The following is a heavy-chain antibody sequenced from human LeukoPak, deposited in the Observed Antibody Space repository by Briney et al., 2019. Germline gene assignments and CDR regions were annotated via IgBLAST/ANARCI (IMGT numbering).Heavy chain of an antibody. J-gene: IGHJ4*02. Sequence: PGGSLRLSCAASGFTVSSNYMSWVRQAPGKGLEWVSVIYSGGSTYYADSVKGRFTISRDNSKNTLYLQMNSLRGEDTAVYYCATNYGGNGYAVWGQGTLVTVSS. CDR2: IYSGGST. D-gene: IGHD4-23*01. CDR3: ATNYGGNGYAV. V-gene: IGHV3-53*01. CDR1: GFTVSSNY.